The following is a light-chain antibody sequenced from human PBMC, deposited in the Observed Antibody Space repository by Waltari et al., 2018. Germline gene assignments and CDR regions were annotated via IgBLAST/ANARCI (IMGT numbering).Light chain of an antibody. Sequence: EIVLTQSPGTLSLSPWERATLSCRASQSVSINYLAWYQQKYGQAPRLLIYGASSRATGVPDRFTGSGSGTDFTLTISRLEPEDFAVYYCNQYGSSPFTFGPGTKVDIK. V-gene: IGKV3-20*01. J-gene: IGKJ3*01. CDR2: GAS. CDR3: NQYGSSPFT. CDR1: QSVSINY.